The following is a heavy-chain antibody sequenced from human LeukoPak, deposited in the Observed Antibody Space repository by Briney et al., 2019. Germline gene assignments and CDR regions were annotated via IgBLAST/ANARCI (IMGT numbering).Heavy chain of an antibody. D-gene: IGHD2-15*01. V-gene: IGHV4-34*01. J-gene: IGHJ4*02. CDR2: INHSGST. CDR3: ARHLRKKSTPYDY. CDR1: GGSFSGYY. Sequence: PSETLSLTCAVYGGSFSGYYWSWVRQPPEKGLEWIGEINHSGSTNYNPSLKSRATISVDTSKNQFSLKLSSVTAADTAVYYCARHLRKKSTPYDYWGQGTLVTVSS.